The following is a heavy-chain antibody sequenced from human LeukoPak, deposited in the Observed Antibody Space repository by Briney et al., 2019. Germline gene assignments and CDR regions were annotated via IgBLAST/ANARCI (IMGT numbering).Heavy chain of an antibody. J-gene: IGHJ4*02. CDR3: VRDLVSIRGTFDY. V-gene: IGHV3-23*01. CDR1: GFTFSSYA. D-gene: IGHD1-7*01. Sequence: GESLILSRTASGFTFSSYAVNWVRQAPGKGLEWVSGISGSGDGTYYADSVKGRFTISRDNAKNSLFLEMNSLRDEDTAVYYCVRDLVSIRGTFDYWGQGTLVTVSS. CDR2: ISGSGDGT.